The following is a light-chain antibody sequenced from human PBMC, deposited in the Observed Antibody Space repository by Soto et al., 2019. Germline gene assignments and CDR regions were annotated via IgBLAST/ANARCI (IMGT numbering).Light chain of an antibody. V-gene: IGKV3-20*01. CDR1: QSVSSYY. Sequence: EIVLTQAPGTLALSPGERATLSCKASQSVSSYYLAWYQQKPGQAPRLLIYAASSRATGIPDRFSGGGSGTDFTLTISRLEPEDFAVYYCQQYGSSPRLTFGGGTKVDIK. J-gene: IGKJ4*01. CDR3: QQYGSSPRLT. CDR2: AAS.